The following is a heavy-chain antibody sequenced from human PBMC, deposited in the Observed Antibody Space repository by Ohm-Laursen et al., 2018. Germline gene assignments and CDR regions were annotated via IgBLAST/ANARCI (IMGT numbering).Heavy chain of an antibody. CDR2: IYSGGST. CDR3: ARDGGARGLDY. Sequence: GSLRLSCTASGFTFSDYYMSWIRQAPGKGLEWVSVIYSGGSTYYADSVKGRFTISRDNSKNTLYLQMNSLRAEDTAVYYCARDGGARGLDYWGQGTLVTVSS. J-gene: IGHJ4*02. D-gene: IGHD3-10*01. V-gene: IGHV3-53*01. CDR1: GFTFSDYY.